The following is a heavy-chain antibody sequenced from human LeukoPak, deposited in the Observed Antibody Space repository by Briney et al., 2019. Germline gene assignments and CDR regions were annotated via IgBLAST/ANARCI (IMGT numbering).Heavy chain of an antibody. V-gene: IGHV3-23*01. D-gene: IGHD5-18*01. CDR3: AKSNEVDTAMARPINFDY. CDR2: ISGSGGST. J-gene: IGHJ4*02. Sequence: GGSLRLSCAASGFTFSSYAMSWVRQAPGKGLEWVSAISGSGGSTYYADSVKGRFTISRDNSKNTLYLQMNSLRAEDTAVYYCAKSNEVDTAMARPINFDYWGQGTLVTVSS. CDR1: GFTFSSYA.